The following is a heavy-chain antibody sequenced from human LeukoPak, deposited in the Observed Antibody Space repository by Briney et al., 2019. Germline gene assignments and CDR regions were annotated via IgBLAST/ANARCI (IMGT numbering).Heavy chain of an antibody. D-gene: IGHD3-22*01. CDR1: GGTFSSYA. CDR2: IIPIFGTA. CDR3: ARGHDSSGYLYYYYYMDV. J-gene: IGHJ6*03. V-gene: IGHV1-69*13. Sequence: GASVKVSCKASGGTFSSYAISWVRQAPGQGLEWMGGIIPIFGTANYAQKFQGRVTITADESTSTAYMELSSLRSEDTAVYYCARGHDSSGYLYYYYYMDVWGKGTTVTVPS.